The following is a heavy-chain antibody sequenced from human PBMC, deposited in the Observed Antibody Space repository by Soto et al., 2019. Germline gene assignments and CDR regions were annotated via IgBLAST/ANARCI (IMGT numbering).Heavy chain of an antibody. Sequence: TGGSLRLSCVASGFIFSDYAMHWARQAPGKGLEWVALISPAGTNQYYADSAKGRFTISRDNSKNALYLQMNSLRPEDTGLYYCARENSRISPRLFQLWGHGTLVTVSA. CDR1: GFIFSDYA. CDR3: ARENSRISPRLFQL. CDR2: ISPAGTNQ. J-gene: IGHJ1*01. V-gene: IGHV3-30-3*01. D-gene: IGHD6-6*01.